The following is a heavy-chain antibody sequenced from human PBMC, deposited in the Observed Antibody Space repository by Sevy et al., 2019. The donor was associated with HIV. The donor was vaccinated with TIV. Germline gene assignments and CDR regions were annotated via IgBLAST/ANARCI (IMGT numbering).Heavy chain of an antibody. Sequence: GGSLRLSCAASGFTFISYTMSWVRQAPGKGLEWVSAISGSGGSTYYADSVKGRFTISRDNSKNTLYLEMNSLRAEDTALYYCAKECISGYSWGQGTLVTVSS. J-gene: IGHJ4*02. V-gene: IGHV3-23*01. D-gene: IGHD6-19*01. CDR3: AKECISGYS. CDR2: ISGSGGST. CDR1: GFTFISYT.